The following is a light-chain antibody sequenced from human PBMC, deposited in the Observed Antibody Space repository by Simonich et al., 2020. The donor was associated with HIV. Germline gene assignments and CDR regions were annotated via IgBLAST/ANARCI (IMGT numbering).Light chain of an antibody. V-gene: IGLV1-51*01. CDR2: DND. CDR3: GTWDSSLSAYV. J-gene: IGLJ1*01. CDR1: SSNIGNNR. Sequence: QSVLTQPPSVSAAPGQKVTISCSGSSSNIGNNRVSWYQHLPGTAPKFLIYDNDKRPSRIPDRFSGSKSGTSATLGITGLQTGDEAEYYCGTWDSSLSAYVFGTGTKVTVL.